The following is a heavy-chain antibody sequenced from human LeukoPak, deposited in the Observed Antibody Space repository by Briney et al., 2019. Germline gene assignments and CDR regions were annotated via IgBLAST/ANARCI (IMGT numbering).Heavy chain of an antibody. CDR1: GGSISSYY. J-gene: IGHJ5*02. D-gene: IGHD6-13*01. Sequence: SSETLSLTCTVSGGSISSYYWSWIRQPPGKGLEWIGYIYYSGSTNYNPSLKSRVTISVDTSKNQFSLKLSSVTAADTAVYYRARENIAAAGTLYWFDPWGQGTLVTVSS. V-gene: IGHV4-59*01. CDR3: ARENIAAAGTLYWFDP. CDR2: IYYSGST.